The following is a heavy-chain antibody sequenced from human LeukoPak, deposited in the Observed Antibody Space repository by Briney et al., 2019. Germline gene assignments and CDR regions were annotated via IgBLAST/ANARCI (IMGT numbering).Heavy chain of an antibody. J-gene: IGHJ4*02. CDR3: ARHISSGGTYAHFDY. V-gene: IGHV4-61*08. D-gene: IGHD1-26*01. Sequence: SQTLSLTCTVSGGSISSGGYYWSWIRQPPGKGLEWIAYIHYNGITNYNPSLKTRVTMSLDTPKNQVSLNLNSVTAADTAVYYCARHISSGGTYAHFDYWGQGTLVTVSS. CDR2: IHYNGIT. CDR1: GGSISSGGYY.